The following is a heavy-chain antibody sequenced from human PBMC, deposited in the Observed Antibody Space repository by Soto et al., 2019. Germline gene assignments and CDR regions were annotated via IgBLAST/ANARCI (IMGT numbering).Heavy chain of an antibody. Sequence: EVQLVESGGGLVQPGGSLTLSCEASEFAFSSYWMTWVRQAPGKGLEWVANIRKDGSQRSYLDSVRGRFTISRDNSKNSLYLQMNSLRAEDTALYFCARDVSPGSSGLYFEAFDIWGQGTMVTVSS. CDR2: IRKDGSQR. CDR1: EFAFSSYW. J-gene: IGHJ3*02. V-gene: IGHV3-7*05. CDR3: ARDVSPGSSGLYFEAFDI. D-gene: IGHD6-25*01.